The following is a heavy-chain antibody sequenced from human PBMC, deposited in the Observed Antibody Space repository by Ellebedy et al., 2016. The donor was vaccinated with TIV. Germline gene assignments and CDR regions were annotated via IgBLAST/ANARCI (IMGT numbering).Heavy chain of an antibody. CDR1: GYTFTSYY. Sequence: ASVKVSCKASGYTFTSYYMHWVRQAPGQGLEWMGIINPSGGSTSYAQKFQGRVTMTRDTSTSTVYMELSSLRSEDTAVYYCARAPYDILTGRGGWFDPWGQGTLVTVSS. D-gene: IGHD3-9*01. V-gene: IGHV1-46*01. CDR2: INPSGGST. CDR3: ARAPYDILTGRGGWFDP. J-gene: IGHJ5*02.